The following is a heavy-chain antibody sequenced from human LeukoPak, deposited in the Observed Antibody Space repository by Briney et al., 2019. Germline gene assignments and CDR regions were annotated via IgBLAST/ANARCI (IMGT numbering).Heavy chain of an antibody. V-gene: IGHV3-23*01. CDR2: IVGSGVTT. CDR1: EFTFSSYF. Sequence: GGSLRLSCAASEFTFSSYFMNWVRQAPGKGLEWVSGIVGSGVTTYYADSVKGRFTISRDNSKNTLYLHMNGLRVEDTAIYYCARDERWIQFNYWGQGTLVTVSS. J-gene: IGHJ4*02. D-gene: IGHD5-18*01. CDR3: ARDERWIQFNY.